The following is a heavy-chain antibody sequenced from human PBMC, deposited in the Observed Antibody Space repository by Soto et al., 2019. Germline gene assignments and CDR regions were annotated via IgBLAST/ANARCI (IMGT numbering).Heavy chain of an antibody. D-gene: IGHD2-15*01. CDR3: ARGRYCSGGTCYGMDV. J-gene: IGHJ6*02. Sequence: ASVKVSCKASGYTFTTYAIHWVRQAPGQRLEWMGWINAGNGNTRYSQKFQGRVTITRDTSASTAYMELSSLRSEDTAVYYCARGRYCSGGTCYGMDVWGQGTTVTSP. CDR2: INAGNGNT. V-gene: IGHV1-3*01. CDR1: GYTFTTYA.